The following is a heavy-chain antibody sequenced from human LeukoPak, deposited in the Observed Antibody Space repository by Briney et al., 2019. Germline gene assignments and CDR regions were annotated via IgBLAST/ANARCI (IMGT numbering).Heavy chain of an antibody. J-gene: IGHJ3*01. CDR3: ASILRFV. CDR1: GGSFSGYY. V-gene: IGHV4-34*01. Sequence: PSETLSLTCAAYGGSFSGYYWSWIRRTPGKGLEWIGEINHTGNTHYNPSLKSRVTMSVDTSKNQFSLKLTSVTAADTAVYYCASILRFVWGQGTMVTVSS. D-gene: IGHD3-3*01. CDR2: INHTGNT.